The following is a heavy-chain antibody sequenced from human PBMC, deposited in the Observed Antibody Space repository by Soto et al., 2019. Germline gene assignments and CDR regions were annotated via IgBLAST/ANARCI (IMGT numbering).Heavy chain of an antibody. Sequence: ASVKVSCKASGYTFTSYAMHWVRQAPGQRLEWMGWINAGNGNTKYSQKFQGRVTITRDTSASTAYMELSSLRSEDTAVYYCARVYSSGSSIRWFDPWGQGTPVTVSS. J-gene: IGHJ5*02. CDR1: GYTFTSYA. V-gene: IGHV1-3*01. D-gene: IGHD3-10*01. CDR3: ARVYSSGSSIRWFDP. CDR2: INAGNGNT.